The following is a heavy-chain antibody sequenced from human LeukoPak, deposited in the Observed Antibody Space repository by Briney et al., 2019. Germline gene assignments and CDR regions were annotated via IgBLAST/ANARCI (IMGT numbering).Heavy chain of an antibody. Sequence: GGSLRLSCAASGFPFGNEAMSWVRQSPDRGLEWVSSISPGGGTTYYADSVKGRFTISRDNSKNTLYVQMNSLRAEDTAVYYCAKDSEPYYDFWSGYYRDYYYYYMDVWGKGTTVTVSS. CDR1: GFPFGNEA. CDR3: AKDSEPYYDFWSGYYRDYYYYYMDV. J-gene: IGHJ6*03. D-gene: IGHD3-3*01. CDR2: ISPGGGTT. V-gene: IGHV3-23*01.